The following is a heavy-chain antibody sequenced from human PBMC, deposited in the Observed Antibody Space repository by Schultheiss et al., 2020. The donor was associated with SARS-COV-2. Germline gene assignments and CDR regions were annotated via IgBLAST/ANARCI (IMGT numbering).Heavy chain of an antibody. Sequence: GGSLRLSCAASGFTFSNAWMSWVRQAPGKGLEWVGRIKSKTDGGTTDYAAPVKGRFTISRDDSKNTLYLQMNSLKTEDTAVYYCARAGVYSGSYRWGAADYWGQGTLVTVSS. J-gene: IGHJ4*02. V-gene: IGHV3-15*01. CDR1: GFTFSNAW. D-gene: IGHD1-26*01. CDR2: IKSKTDGGTT. CDR3: ARAGVYSGSYRWGAADY.